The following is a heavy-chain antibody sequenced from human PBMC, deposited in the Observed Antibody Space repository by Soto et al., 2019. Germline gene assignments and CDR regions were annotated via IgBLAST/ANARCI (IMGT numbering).Heavy chain of an antibody. CDR2: ISYDGSNK. V-gene: IGHV3-30*18. Sequence: GGSLRLSCAASGFTFRNYGIHWGRQAPGKGLEWVAVISYDGSNKYYADSVKGRFTISRDNSKNTLYLQMNSLRAEDTAVYYCAKDRGSSGWYDKYYYYGMDVWGQGTTVPVSS. D-gene: IGHD6-19*01. CDR3: AKDRGSSGWYDKYYYYGMDV. CDR1: GFTFRNYG. J-gene: IGHJ6*02.